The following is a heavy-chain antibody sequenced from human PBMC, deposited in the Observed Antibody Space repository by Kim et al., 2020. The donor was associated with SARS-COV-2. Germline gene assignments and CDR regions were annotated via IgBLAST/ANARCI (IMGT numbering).Heavy chain of an antibody. CDR3: ARGGWLQYLDN. V-gene: IGHV3-64*01. Sequence: GGSLRLSCAASGFTFSTYAMHWVRQAPGKGPEYVSTISYNGGSTYYANSVKGRFTISRDNAKNTLYLQMGSLRAEDMAVYYCARGGWLQYLDNWGQGTLVTVSS. D-gene: IGHD3-9*01. CDR2: ISYNGGST. CDR1: GFTFSTYA. J-gene: IGHJ4*02.